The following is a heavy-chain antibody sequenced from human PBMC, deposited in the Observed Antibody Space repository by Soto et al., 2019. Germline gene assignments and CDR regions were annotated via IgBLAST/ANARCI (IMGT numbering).Heavy chain of an antibody. Sequence: ASVKVSCKASRYTFTSYDINWARQATGKGLEWMGWMNPNSGNTGYAQKFQGRVTMTRNTSISTAYMELSSLRSEDTAVYYCARGLFTYYYDSSGYYGFSDYWGQGTLVTVSS. CDR3: ARGLFTYYYDSSGYYGFSDY. CDR2: MNPNSGNT. D-gene: IGHD3-22*01. CDR1: RYTFTSYD. V-gene: IGHV1-8*01. J-gene: IGHJ4*02.